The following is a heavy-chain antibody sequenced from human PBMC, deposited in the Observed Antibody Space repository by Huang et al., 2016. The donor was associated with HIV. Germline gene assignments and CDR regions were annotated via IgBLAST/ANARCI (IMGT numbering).Heavy chain of an antibody. D-gene: IGHD3-10*01. CDR1: GYRFRSNW. V-gene: IGHV5-51*01. J-gene: IGHJ6*02. CDR3: ARLIGSPSFYYGLDV. Sequence: EVQLVQSGAEVKKPGESLKISCKGSGYRFRSNWIGGVRQMPGKGLEWKGIIYRGYSDTRYSPAFQGQVTISADKAINTAYLQWSSLKASDTAMYYCARLIGSPSFYYGLDVWGQGTTVTVSS. CDR2: IYRGYSDT.